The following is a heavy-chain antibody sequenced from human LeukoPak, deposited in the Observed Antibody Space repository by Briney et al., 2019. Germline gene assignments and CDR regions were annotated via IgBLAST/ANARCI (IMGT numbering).Heavy chain of an antibody. CDR1: GFTFSNAW. Sequence: QPGGSLRLSCAASGFTFSNAWMSWVRQAPGKGLVWVSRINSDGSSTSYADSVKGRFTISRDNAKNTLYLQMNSLRAEDTAVYYCATTAYYGDYRGYWGQGTLVTVSS. CDR2: INSDGSST. J-gene: IGHJ4*02. V-gene: IGHV3-74*01. CDR3: ATTAYYGDYRGY. D-gene: IGHD4-17*01.